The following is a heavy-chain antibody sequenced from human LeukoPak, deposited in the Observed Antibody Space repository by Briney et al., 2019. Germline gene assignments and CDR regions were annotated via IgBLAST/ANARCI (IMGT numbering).Heavy chain of an antibody. CDR1: GGTFSSYA. Sequence: ASVKVSCKASGGTFSSYAISWVRQAPGQGLEWMGGIIPIFGTANYAQKFQGRVTITTDGSTSTAYMELSSLRSEDTAVYYCAAPDCSSTSCYKYGSYYYYYMDVWGKGTTVTVSS. D-gene: IGHD2-2*02. J-gene: IGHJ6*03. V-gene: IGHV1-69*05. CDR2: IIPIFGTA. CDR3: AAPDCSSTSCYKYGSYYYYYMDV.